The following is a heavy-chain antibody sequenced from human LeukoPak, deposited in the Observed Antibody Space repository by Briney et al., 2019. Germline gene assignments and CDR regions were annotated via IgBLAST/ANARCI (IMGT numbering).Heavy chain of an antibody. D-gene: IGHD6-6*01. CDR2: MNPRGGST. CDR3: ASDPTSSSDYYNNAMDV. V-gene: IGHV1-46*01. Sequence: ASVKVSCKASGYTFTSYYMHWVRQAPGQGLEWMGMMNPRGGSTSYVQKFQGRVTMTRDTSTGTVYMVLSSLRSEDTAVYYCASDPTSSSDYYNNAMDVRGQGTTVTVSS. CDR1: GYTFTSYY. J-gene: IGHJ6*02.